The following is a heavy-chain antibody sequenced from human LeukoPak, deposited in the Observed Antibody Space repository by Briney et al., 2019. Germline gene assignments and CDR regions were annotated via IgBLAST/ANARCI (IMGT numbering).Heavy chain of an antibody. D-gene: IGHD6-19*01. CDR2: IKQDGSEK. CDR3: VREIRSGWDYEGYFDY. J-gene: IGHJ4*02. V-gene: IGHV3-7*01. Sequence: PGGSLRLSCAASGFTFSSYWMSWVRQAPGKGLEWVANIKQDGSEKYYVDSVKGRFTISRDNAKNSLYLQMNSLRAEDTAVYYCVREIRSGWDYEGYFDYWGQGTLVTVSS. CDR1: GFTFSSYW.